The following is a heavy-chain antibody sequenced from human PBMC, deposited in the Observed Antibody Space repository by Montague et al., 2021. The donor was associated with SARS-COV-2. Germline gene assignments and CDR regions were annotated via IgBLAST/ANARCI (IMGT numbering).Heavy chain of an antibody. CDR1: GGSISSGGYY. Sequence: TLSLTCTVSGGSISSGGYYWSWICQHSGKGLEWIGYIYYSGSTYYNPSLKSRVTISVDTSKNQFSLKLSSVTAADTAMYYCARVQGITMIVVVIGAFDIGGQGTMVTVSS. J-gene: IGHJ3*02. V-gene: IGHV4-31*03. CDR3: ARVQGITMIVVVIGAFDI. D-gene: IGHD3-22*01. CDR2: IYYSGST.